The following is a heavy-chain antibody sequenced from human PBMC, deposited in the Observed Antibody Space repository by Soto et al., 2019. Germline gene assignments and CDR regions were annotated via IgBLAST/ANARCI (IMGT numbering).Heavy chain of an antibody. V-gene: IGHV3-30*18. J-gene: IGHJ4*02. CDR1: GFTFSSYG. CDR3: AKDEGYYDSSGYKGY. Sequence: QVQLVESGGGVVQPGRSLRLSCAASGFTFSSYGMHWVRQAPGKGLEWVAVISYDGSNKYYADSVKGRFTISRDNSKNTLYLQMHSLRAEDTAVYYCAKDEGYYDSSGYKGYWGQGTLVTVSS. D-gene: IGHD3-22*01. CDR2: ISYDGSNK.